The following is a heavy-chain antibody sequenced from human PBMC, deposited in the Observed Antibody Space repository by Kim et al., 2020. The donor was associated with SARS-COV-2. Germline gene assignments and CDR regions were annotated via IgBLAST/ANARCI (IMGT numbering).Heavy chain of an antibody. D-gene: IGHD6-13*01. CDR3: ARSVEQQLDNWFDP. CDR1: GYTFTSYG. CDR2: ISAYNGNT. J-gene: IGHJ5*02. Sequence: ASVKVSCKASGYTFTSYGISWVRQAPGQGLEWMGWISAYNGNTNYAQKLQGRVTMTTDTSTSTAYMELRSLRSDDTAVYYCARSVEQQLDNWFDPWGQGTLVTVSS. V-gene: IGHV1-18*01.